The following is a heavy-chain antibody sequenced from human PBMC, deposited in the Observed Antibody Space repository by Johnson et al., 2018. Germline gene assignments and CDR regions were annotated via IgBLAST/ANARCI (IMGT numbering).Heavy chain of an antibody. CDR3: ARDPNFDTGSSYYYIDV. V-gene: IGHV3-30-3*01. CDR1: GFTFSSYA. J-gene: IGHJ6*03. Sequence: QVQLQESGGGVVQPGRSLRLSCAASGFTFSSYAMHWVRQAPGKGLEWGAVISYDGSNKYYADSGKGRFTISRDNSKTTLYLQMNSLRAEDTAVYYCARDPNFDTGSSYYYIDVWGKGTTVTVSS. CDR2: ISYDGSNK. D-gene: IGHD3-9*01.